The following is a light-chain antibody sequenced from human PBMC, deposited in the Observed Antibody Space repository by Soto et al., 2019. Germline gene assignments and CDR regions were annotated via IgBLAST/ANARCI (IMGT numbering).Light chain of an antibody. CDR2: EAT. V-gene: IGLV2-23*01. CDR1: SSDIGSYNL. Sequence: QSALTQPASVSGSPEQSITISCTGTSSDIGSYNLVSWYQQHPGKAPKVMIYEATKRPSGVSNRFSGSKSGNTASLTISGLKVEDEADYYCCSSGGSPTYVFGTGTKLTVL. J-gene: IGLJ1*01. CDR3: CSSGGSPTYV.